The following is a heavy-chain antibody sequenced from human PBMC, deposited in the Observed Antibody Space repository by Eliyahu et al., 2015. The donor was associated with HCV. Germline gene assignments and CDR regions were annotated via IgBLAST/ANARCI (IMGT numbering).Heavy chain of an antibody. CDR2: TSSGGTTE. CDR3: STEPTSFDY. CDR1: GFVFRDYA. J-gene: IGHJ4*02. Sequence: QVHLVESGGGVVQPGTSLTLSCAASGFVFRDYAMHWVRQGPGPGLEWVALTSSGGTTEAYADSVKGRFTISRDNSKNILFLQLHSLRPEDTAIYYCSTEPTSFDYWGQGTLVTVSS. D-gene: IGHD2/OR15-2a*01. V-gene: IGHV3-30*03.